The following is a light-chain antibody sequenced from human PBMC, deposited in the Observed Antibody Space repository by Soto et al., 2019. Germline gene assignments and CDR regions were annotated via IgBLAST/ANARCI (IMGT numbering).Light chain of an antibody. J-gene: IGKJ5*01. CDR3: QQYDDLPIT. Sequence: DIRMTQSPSSLSASVGDIVTLTFHASQDIRTYVNWYQQKPGKAPKLLIYDASILETGVPSRFSGSGSGTDFTFTISSLQPEDIATYYCQQYDDLPITFGQGTRLEIK. CDR1: QDIRTY. V-gene: IGKV1-33*01. CDR2: DAS.